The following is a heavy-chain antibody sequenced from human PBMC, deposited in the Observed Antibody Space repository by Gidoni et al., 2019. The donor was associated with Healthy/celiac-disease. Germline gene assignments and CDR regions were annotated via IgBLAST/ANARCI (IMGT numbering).Heavy chain of an antibody. V-gene: IGHV3-15*01. D-gene: IGHD2-21*02. J-gene: IGHJ4*02. CDR1: GFTFSNAW. CDR2: IKSKTDGGTT. Sequence: EVQLVESGGGLVKPGGSLRLSCAASGFTFSNAWMSWVRQAPGKGLEWVGRIKSKTDGGTTDYAAPVKGRFTISRDDSKNTLYLQMNSLKTEDTAVYYCTTGIVHIVVVTAYDYWGQGTLVTVSS. CDR3: TTGIVHIVVVTAYDY.